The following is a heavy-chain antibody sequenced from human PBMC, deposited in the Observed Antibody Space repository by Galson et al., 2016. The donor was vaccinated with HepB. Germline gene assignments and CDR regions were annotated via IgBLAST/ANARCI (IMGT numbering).Heavy chain of an antibody. J-gene: IGHJ2*01. CDR2: IYLGDSDT. CDR3: ARRGSGGLDWYFDL. CDR1: GYTFNNYW. D-gene: IGHD3-16*01. V-gene: IGHV5-51*01. Sequence: QSGAEVKKPGESLKISCQGSGYTFNNYWITWVRQMPGKGLEWMGIIYLGDSDTRYSPSFQGQVTISADKSISTAYLQWSSLKASDTAMYYCARRGSGGLDWYFDLWGRGTLVSVSS.